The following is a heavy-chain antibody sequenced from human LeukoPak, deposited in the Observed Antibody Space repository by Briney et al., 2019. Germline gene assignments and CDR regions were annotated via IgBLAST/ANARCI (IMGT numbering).Heavy chain of an antibody. CDR1: GFTFSSYS. V-gene: IGHV3-30*03. D-gene: IGHD3-22*01. CDR3: AHSGYSYDGDY. J-gene: IGHJ4*02. Sequence: GGSLRLSCAASGFTFSSYSMNWVRQAPGKGLEWVAVISYDGSNKYYADSVKGRFTISRDNSKNTLYLQMNSLRAEDTAVYYCAHSGYSYDGDYWGQGTLVTVSS. CDR2: ISYDGSNK.